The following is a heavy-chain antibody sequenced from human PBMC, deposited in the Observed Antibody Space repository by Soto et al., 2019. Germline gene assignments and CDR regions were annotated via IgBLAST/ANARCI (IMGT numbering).Heavy chain of an antibody. CDR1: GYRFASYW. D-gene: IGHD3-3*01. V-gene: IGHV5-51*01. CDR3: ARRGSSGYYYYGMDV. J-gene: IGHJ6*02. Sequence: GESLKISCKGSGYRFASYWVAWVRQMPGKGLEWMGIIYPGDSDTRYSPSFQGLVTMSVDKSTSTAYLQLNSLRAADTAVYYCARRGSSGYYYYGMDVWGQGTTVTVSS. CDR2: IYPGDSDT.